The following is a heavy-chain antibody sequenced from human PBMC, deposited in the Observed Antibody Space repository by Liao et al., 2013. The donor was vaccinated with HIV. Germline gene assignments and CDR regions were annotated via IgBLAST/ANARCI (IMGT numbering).Heavy chain of an antibody. J-gene: IGHJ6*03. V-gene: IGHV4-39*07. CDR2: IYYSGRT. CDR1: GGSISSSSYY. CDR3: ARIILDWKYGGDYYYYMDV. D-gene: IGHD1-7*01. Sequence: QLQLQESGPGLVKPSETLSLTCTVSGGSISSSSYYWGWIRQPPGKGLEWIGSIYYSGRTYHSPSLKSRLTVSVDTSKSQFSLKLTSVTAADSAVYYCARIILDWKYGGDYYYYMDVWGKGTTVTVSS.